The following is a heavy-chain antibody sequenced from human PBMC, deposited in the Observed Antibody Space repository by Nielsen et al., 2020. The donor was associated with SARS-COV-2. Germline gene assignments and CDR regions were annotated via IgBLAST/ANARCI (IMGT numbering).Heavy chain of an antibody. CDR2: ISSSSSYT. Sequence: GESLKISCAASGFTFSDYYMSWIRQAPGKGLEWVSYISSSSSYTNYADSVKGRFTISSDNAKNSLYLQMNSLRAEDTAVYYCAREGGMNWFDPWGQGTLVTVSS. J-gene: IGHJ5*02. V-gene: IGHV3-11*05. CDR3: AREGGMNWFDP. CDR1: GFTFSDYY.